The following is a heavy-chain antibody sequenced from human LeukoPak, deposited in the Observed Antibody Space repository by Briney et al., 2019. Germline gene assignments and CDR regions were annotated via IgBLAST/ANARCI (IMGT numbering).Heavy chain of an antibody. D-gene: IGHD3-22*01. CDR3: ARDGSRITTVVVAPGNWFDP. J-gene: IGHJ5*02. V-gene: IGHV1-18*01. Sequence: ASVKVSCKASGYTFTSYGISWVRQAPGQGLEWMGWISAYNGNTNYAQKLQGRVTMTTDTSTSTAYMELRSLRSDDTAVYYCARDGSRITTVVVAPGNWFDPWGQGTLVTVSS. CDR2: ISAYNGNT. CDR1: GYTFTSYG.